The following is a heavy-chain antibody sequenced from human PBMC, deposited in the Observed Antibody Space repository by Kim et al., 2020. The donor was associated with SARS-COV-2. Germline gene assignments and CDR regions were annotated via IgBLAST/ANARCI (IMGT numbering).Heavy chain of an antibody. CDR1: GFSFSTFD. CDR3: AKGAWLDY. J-gene: IGHJ4*02. Sequence: GGSLRLSCAASGFSFSTFDMSWVRQAPGKGLEWVSVIIGRDSTTYYADSVQGRFTISRDNAKNTLYLQMNSLRAEDTALYYCAKGAWLDYWGQGTLVTIS. CDR2: IIGRDSTT. D-gene: IGHD3-16*01. V-gene: IGHV3-23*01.